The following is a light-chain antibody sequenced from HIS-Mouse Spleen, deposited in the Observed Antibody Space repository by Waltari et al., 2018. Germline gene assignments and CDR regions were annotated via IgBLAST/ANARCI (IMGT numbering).Light chain of an antibody. CDR2: DAS. V-gene: IGKV1-12*01. CDR1: QGISSW. Sequence: DIQMTQSPSSVSASVGDRFTITCRASQGISSWLAWYQQKPGKAPKLLIYDASSLHSGVPARFSGSGSRTDFTLTISSLEPEDFAVYYCQQHSNWYTFGQGTKLEIK. CDR3: QQHSNWYT. J-gene: IGKJ2*01.